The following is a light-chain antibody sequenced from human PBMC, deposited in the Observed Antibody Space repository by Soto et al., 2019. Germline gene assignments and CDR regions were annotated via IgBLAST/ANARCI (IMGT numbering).Light chain of an antibody. V-gene: IGLV2-14*01. Sequence: QSALTQPASVSGSPGQSITISCTGTSNDVGSSNHVSWYQQYPGKVPKLMIYEVSVRPSGVSNRFSGSKSGNMASLTISGLQAEDEADYYCSSYTSSSTAYVFGTGTKVTVL. J-gene: IGLJ1*01. CDR3: SSYTSSSTAYV. CDR2: EVS. CDR1: SNDVGSSNH.